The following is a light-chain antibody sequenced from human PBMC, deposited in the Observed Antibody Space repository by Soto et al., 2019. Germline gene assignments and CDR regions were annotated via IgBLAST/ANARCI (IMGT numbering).Light chain of an antibody. Sequence: QSALTQPASVSGSPGQSITISCTGTRGDVGAFNYVSWYQIQPGKAPKLVIYEVSSRPSGVSKRFSGSKSGNTASLSSSGLQPEDEGDYYCASYSTGDTLYVFGSGTKVTVL. J-gene: IGLJ1*01. CDR3: ASYSTGDTLYV. CDR1: RGDVGAFNY. V-gene: IGLV2-14*01. CDR2: EVS.